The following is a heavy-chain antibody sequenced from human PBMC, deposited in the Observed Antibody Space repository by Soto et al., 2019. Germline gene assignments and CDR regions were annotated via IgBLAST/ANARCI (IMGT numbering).Heavy chain of an antibody. CDR1: GFTFSSYA. D-gene: IGHD3-22*01. J-gene: IGHJ3*02. CDR2: ISGSGGTT. V-gene: IGHV3-23*01. CDR3: AKVSMKVVGMDALEI. Sequence: PVGSLRLSCAASGFTFSSYAMNWVRQAPGKGLEWVSGISGSGGTTYYADSVKGRFTTSRDNSKNTLYLEMSSLRAEDTAVYYCAKVSMKVVGMDALEIWGQGTMVTVSS.